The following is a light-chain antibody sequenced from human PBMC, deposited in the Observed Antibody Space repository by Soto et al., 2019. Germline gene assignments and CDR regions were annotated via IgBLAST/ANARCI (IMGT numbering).Light chain of an antibody. J-gene: IGKJ1*01. CDR1: QTIGYS. CDR3: HQTAGSLTWT. V-gene: IGKV1-39*01. Sequence: DIQMTQSPSSLSASVGDRVTIICRASQTIGYSLNWYQQKPGKAPKVLIYGASSLQSGVPPRFSGSGSGTDFALTISSLQPEDFATYYCHQTAGSLTWTFGQGTRVEAK. CDR2: GAS.